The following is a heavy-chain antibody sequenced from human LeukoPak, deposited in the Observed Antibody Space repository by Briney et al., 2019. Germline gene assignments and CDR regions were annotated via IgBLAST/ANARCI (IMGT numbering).Heavy chain of an antibody. CDR1: GYTFTSYD. V-gene: IGHV1-8*01. J-gene: IGHJ6*03. CDR2: MNPNSGNT. D-gene: IGHD3-10*01. CDR3: ARVGYYGSGSYLSYYYYVDV. Sequence: ASVKVSCEASGYTFTSYDINWVRQATGQGLEWMGWMNPNSGNTGYARKFQGRVTMTRNTSISTAYMKLSSLRSEDTAVYYWARVGYYGSGSYLSYYYYVDVWGKGTTVTVSS.